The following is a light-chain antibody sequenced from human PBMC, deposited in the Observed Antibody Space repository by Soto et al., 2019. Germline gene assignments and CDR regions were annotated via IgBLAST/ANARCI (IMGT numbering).Light chain of an antibody. Sequence: DILMTQSPSSVSAYVGDRVTSTCRASPDISSWLAWYQQKPGKVPKFLIYNASILQSGVPSRFSGSGPRTDFTLTIISLQPEDFTTYYSPQGICFPLTFGGGTKVEIK. CDR2: NAS. CDR3: PQGICFPLT. J-gene: IGKJ4*01. V-gene: IGKV1-12*01. CDR1: PDISSW.